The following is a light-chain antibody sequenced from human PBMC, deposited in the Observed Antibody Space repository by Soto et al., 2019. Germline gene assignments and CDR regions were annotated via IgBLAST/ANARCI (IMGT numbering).Light chain of an antibody. J-gene: IGLJ3*02. Sequence: QSALTQPRSVSGSPGQSVTISCTGTNSDVGTYNYVSWYQQHPGKAPKLIIYDVTKRPSGVPDRFSGSKSGTSASLAISGLQSDDEADYYCAAWDDSLNGWVFGGGTKLTVL. CDR3: AAWDDSLNGWV. CDR2: DVT. V-gene: IGLV2-11*01. CDR1: NSDVGTYNY.